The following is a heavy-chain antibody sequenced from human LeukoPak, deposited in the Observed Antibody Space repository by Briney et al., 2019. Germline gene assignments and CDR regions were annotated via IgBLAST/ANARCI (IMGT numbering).Heavy chain of an antibody. CDR3: ATSLIAVAGTFDY. CDR1: GRTFSSYA. D-gene: IGHD6-19*01. J-gene: IGHJ4*02. Sequence: ASVKVFCKASGRTFSSYAISWVRQAPGQGLEWMGGIIPIFGTANYAQKFQGRVTITADESTSTAYMGLSSLRSEDTAVYYCATSLIAVAGTFDYWGQGTLVTVSS. CDR2: IIPIFGTA. V-gene: IGHV1-69*13.